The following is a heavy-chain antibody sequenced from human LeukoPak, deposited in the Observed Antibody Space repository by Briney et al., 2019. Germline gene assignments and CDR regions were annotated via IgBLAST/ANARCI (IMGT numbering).Heavy chain of an antibody. V-gene: IGHV1-46*01. CDR3: ARDMAIIYSYSEAGFDY. Sequence: ASVKVSCKASGYTFTSYYMHWVRQAPGQGLEWMGIINPSGGSTSYAQKFQGRVTMTRDMSTSTVYMELSSLRSVDTAVYYCARDMAIIYSYSEAGFDYWGQGTLVTVSS. D-gene: IGHD5-18*01. CDR1: GYTFTSYY. J-gene: IGHJ4*02. CDR2: INPSGGST.